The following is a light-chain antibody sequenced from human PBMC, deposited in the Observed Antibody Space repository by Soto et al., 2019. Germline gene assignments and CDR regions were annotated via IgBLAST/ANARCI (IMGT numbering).Light chain of an antibody. J-gene: IGLJ2*01. CDR3: AALDDTLNGVI. CDR2: SNN. V-gene: IGLV1-44*01. CDR1: SSNIGSNT. Sequence: QSVLTQAPSASGTPGQRVNISCSGSSSNIGSNTVNWYQQLPGTAPKLLIYSNNQRPSGVPDRFSGSRSGTSASLAISGLHSEDEADYYCAALDDTLNGVIFGGGTKLTVL.